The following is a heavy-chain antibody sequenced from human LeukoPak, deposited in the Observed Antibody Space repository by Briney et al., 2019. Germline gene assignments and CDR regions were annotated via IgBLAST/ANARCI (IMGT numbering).Heavy chain of an antibody. CDR1: GLTFNNYA. CDR3: ATSWGPDTSAFRWGRDGMDV. V-gene: IGHV3-23*01. Sequence: GGSLRLPCAVSGLTFNNYAMSWVRQAPGKGLEWVSAISKSGDHTYYAASAKGRFTIYRDNSKNTQYLQMNSLRAEDTAVYYCATSWGPDTSAFRWGRDGMDVWGQGTTVIVS. CDR2: ISKSGDHT. J-gene: IGHJ6*02. D-gene: IGHD3-16*01.